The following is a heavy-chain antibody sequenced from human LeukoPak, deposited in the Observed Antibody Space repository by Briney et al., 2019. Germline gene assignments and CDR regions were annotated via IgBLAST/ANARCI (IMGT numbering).Heavy chain of an antibody. Sequence: SETLSLTCTVSGGSISSGSYYWTWIRQPGGKGLEWSGHIYTSGATSYNPSLQTRVTISVDTPKHEFSLKLTCLTAADTAVYYCARTGGGVGWCGTIDSWGQGTLVTVSS. CDR2: IYTSGAT. CDR3: ARTGGGVGWCGTIDS. D-gene: IGHD1-14*01. V-gene: IGHV4-61*09. CDR1: GGSISSGSYY. J-gene: IGHJ4*02.